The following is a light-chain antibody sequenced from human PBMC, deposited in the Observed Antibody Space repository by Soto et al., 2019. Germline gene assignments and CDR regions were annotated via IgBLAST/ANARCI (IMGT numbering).Light chain of an antibody. CDR2: AAS. CDR3: QQSYTTPPA. J-gene: IGKJ2*01. V-gene: IGKV1-39*01. Sequence: DIQMTQAPSSLSTSFGDRVTITFRTRQSITSFLNCYQQKPGKAAKLLISAASSLQSGVPPRFIGSESGTDFTLTISSLQPENFATYYCQQSYTTPPAFGQGTKVDI. CDR1: QSITSF.